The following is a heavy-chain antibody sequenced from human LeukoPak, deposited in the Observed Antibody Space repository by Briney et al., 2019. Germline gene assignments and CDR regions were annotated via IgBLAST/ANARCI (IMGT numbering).Heavy chain of an antibody. CDR2: ISGSVGST. CDR1: GFTFSSYA. J-gene: IGHJ4*02. CDR3: AKNVFLAARPGYFDY. Sequence: TGGSLRLSCAASGFTFSSYAMSWVRQAPGKGLEWVSAISGSVGSTYYADSVKGRFTISRDNSKNTLYLQMNSLRAEDTAVYYCAKNVFLAARPGYFDYWGQGTLVTVSS. V-gene: IGHV3-23*01. D-gene: IGHD6-6*01.